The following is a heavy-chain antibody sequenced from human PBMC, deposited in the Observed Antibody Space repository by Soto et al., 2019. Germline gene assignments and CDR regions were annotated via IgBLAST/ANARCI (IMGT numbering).Heavy chain of an antibody. V-gene: IGHV1-3*01. CDR1: GYTFTSYY. CDR3: ASGTYWIDY. J-gene: IGHJ4*02. Sequence: QVQLVQSGAEVKKPGASVKVSCKASGYTFTSYYMHWVRQAPGQGLEWMGWINSGNGNTKYSQKFQGRVTITRDTSASTAYMELTRLTSEDTAVYYCASGTYWIDYWGQGTLVTVSS. D-gene: IGHD2-8*02. CDR2: INSGNGNT.